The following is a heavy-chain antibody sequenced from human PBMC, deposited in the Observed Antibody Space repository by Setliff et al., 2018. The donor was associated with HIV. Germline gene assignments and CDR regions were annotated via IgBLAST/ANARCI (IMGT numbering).Heavy chain of an antibody. V-gene: IGHV3-7*01. J-gene: IGHJ4*02. Sequence: GGSLRLSCAASGSTFSDYWMSWVRQAPGKGLEWVANINHVGREKYYADSVKGRFTISRDNSKHTLYLQMNSLRAEDTAVYYCAKDRWGGKPYYFDYWGQGTLVTVSS. D-gene: IGHD7-27*01. CDR3: AKDRWGGKPYYFDY. CDR1: GSTFSDYW. CDR2: INHVGREK.